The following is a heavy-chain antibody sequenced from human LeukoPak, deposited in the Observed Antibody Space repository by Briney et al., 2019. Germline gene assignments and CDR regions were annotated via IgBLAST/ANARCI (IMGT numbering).Heavy chain of an antibody. J-gene: IGHJ4*02. CDR2: IKHDGSEK. Sequence: GGSLRLSCAASGFTFSTYWMSWVRQAPGKGLEGVANIKHDGSEKHYVDSVKGRFTISRDNAKNSLYLQMNSLRVEDTAVYYCARDAGYCSGGSCYLYYFGYWGQGTPVTVSA. CDR3: ARDAGYCSGGSCYLYYFGY. V-gene: IGHV3-7*05. D-gene: IGHD2-15*01. CDR1: GFTFSTYW.